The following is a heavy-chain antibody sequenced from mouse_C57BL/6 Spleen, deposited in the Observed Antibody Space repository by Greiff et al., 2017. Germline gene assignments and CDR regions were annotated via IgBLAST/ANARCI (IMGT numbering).Heavy chain of an antibody. Sequence: QVQLKESGAELVRPGASVTLSCKASGYTFTDYEMHWVKQTPVHGLEWIGAIDPETGGTAYNQKFKGKAILTADKSSSTAYMELRSLTSEDSAVYYCTRWNDYGFDYWGQGTTLTVSS. CDR3: TRWNDYGFDY. V-gene: IGHV1-15*01. CDR2: IDPETGGT. D-gene: IGHD2-4*01. J-gene: IGHJ2*01. CDR1: GYTFTDYE.